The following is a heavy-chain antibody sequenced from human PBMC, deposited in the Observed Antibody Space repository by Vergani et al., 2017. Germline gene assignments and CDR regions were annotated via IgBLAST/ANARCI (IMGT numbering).Heavy chain of an antibody. Sequence: QMQLVQSGPEVKKPGTSVKVSCKASGFTFTSSAVPWVRQARGQRLEWIGWIVVGSGNTNYAQKFQERVTITRDMSTSTAYMELSRLRSEDTAVYYWAARTTADYYDSSGYYPDAFDIWGQGTMVTVSS. J-gene: IGHJ3*02. CDR2: IVVGSGNT. CDR3: AARTTADYYDSSGYYPDAFDI. V-gene: IGHV1-58*01. D-gene: IGHD3-22*01. CDR1: GFTFTSSA.